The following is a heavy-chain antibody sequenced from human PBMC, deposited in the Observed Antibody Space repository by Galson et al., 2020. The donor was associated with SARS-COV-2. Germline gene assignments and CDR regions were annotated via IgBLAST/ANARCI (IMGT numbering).Heavy chain of an antibody. D-gene: IGHD5-18*01. V-gene: IGHV3-23*01. Sequence: GGSLRLSCAASGFTSSSYAMNWVRQAPGKGLEWVSAISGSGGESAYYADSVKGRFTISRDNSKNTVYLQVNSLRAEDTATYYCAKSRIQLWLGGSLDYWGQGIEVTVSS. CDR3: AKSRIQLWLGGSLDY. J-gene: IGHJ4*02. CDR2: ISGSGGESA. CDR1: GFTSSSYA.